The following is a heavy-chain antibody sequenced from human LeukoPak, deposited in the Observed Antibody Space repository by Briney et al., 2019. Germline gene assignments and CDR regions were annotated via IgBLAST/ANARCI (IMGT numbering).Heavy chain of an antibody. V-gene: IGHV1-18*04. J-gene: IGHJ4*02. CDR2: ISAYNGNT. CDR3: ARGPRRYCSSTSCSPFGY. D-gene: IGHD2-2*01. CDR1: GYTFTSYG. Sequence: ASVKVSCKASGYTFTSYGISWVRQAPGQGLEWMGWISAYNGNTNYAQKLQGGVTMTTDTSTSTAYMELRSLRSDDTAVYYCARGPRRYCSSTSCSPFGYWGQGTLVTVSS.